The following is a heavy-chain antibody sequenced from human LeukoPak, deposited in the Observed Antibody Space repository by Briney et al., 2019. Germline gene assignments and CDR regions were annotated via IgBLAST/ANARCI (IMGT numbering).Heavy chain of an antibody. D-gene: IGHD1-26*01. Sequence: ASVKVSCKVSGYTLTELSMHWVRQAPGKGLEWMGGFDPEDGETIYAQKFQGRVTITADKSTSTAYMELSSLRSEDTAVYYCARYVGATSRDAFDIWGQGTMVTVSS. CDR3: ARYVGATSRDAFDI. J-gene: IGHJ3*02. V-gene: IGHV1-24*01. CDR2: FDPEDGET. CDR1: GYTLTELS.